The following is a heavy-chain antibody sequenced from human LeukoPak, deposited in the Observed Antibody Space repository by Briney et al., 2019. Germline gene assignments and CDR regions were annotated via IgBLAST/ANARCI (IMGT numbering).Heavy chain of an antibody. CDR2: IWADGRRE. J-gene: IGHJ4*02. CDR1: GFRFDIYG. V-gene: IGHV3-33*01. Sequence: PGGSLRLSCAASGFRFDIYGMRWVRQAPGKGLEWVAFIWADGRREFYADSVRGRFTVSRDNSNNTLYLHMTSLRAEDTALYYCARDRNNYYFDYYGQGTLLSVSS. D-gene: IGHD1-20*01. CDR3: ARDRNNYYFDY.